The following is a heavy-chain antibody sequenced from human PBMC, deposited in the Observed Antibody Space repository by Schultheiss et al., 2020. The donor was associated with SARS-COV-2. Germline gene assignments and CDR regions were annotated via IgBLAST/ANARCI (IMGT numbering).Heavy chain of an antibody. J-gene: IGHJ4*02. CDR1: GGSINNYY. Sequence: SETLSLTCTVSGGSINNYYWSWIRQPAGKGLEWIGRIYTSGSTNYNPSLKSRVTISVDTSKNQFSLKLSSVTAADTAVYYCARHAGEVVTAWLPRAAPYYFDYWGQGTLVTVSS. CDR3: ARHAGEVVTAWLPRAAPYYFDY. V-gene: IGHV4-4*07. CDR2: IYTSGST. D-gene: IGHD2-21*02.